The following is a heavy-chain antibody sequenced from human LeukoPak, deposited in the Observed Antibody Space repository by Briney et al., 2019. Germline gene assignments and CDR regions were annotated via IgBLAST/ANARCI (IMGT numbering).Heavy chain of an antibody. CDR3: ARRDSGRPFDY. CDR2: TYYSGST. CDR1: GGSISSSSYY. Sequence: PSETLSLTCTVSGGSISSSSYYWGWIRQPPGKGLEWIVSTYYSGSTYYNPSLKSRVTISVDTSKNQFSRKLSSVPSADTAVYYCARRDSGRPFDYWGQGTLVTVSS. J-gene: IGHJ4*02. V-gene: IGHV4-39*01. D-gene: IGHD1-26*01.